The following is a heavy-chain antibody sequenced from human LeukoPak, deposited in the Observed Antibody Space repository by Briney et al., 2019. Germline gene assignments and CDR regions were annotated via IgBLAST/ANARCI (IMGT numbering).Heavy chain of an antibody. Sequence: GGSLRLSCAASGFTFSSYGMSWVRQAPGKGLEWVSAISGSGGSTYYADSVKGRFTISRDNSKNTLYLQMNSLRAEDTAVYYCAKDSLLLFGDGNYAFDIWGQGTMVTVSS. CDR1: GFTFSSYG. CDR2: ISGSGGST. V-gene: IGHV3-23*01. CDR3: AKDSLLLFGDGNYAFDI. D-gene: IGHD3-10*01. J-gene: IGHJ3*02.